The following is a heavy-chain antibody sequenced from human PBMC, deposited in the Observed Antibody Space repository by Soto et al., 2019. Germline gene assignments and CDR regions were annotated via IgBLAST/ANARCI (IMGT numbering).Heavy chain of an antibody. CDR3: ARVSPIRPTGGSCDY. CDR2: IIPIFGTA. V-gene: IGHV1-69*01. CDR1: GGTFSSYA. J-gene: IGHJ4*02. D-gene: IGHD2-15*01. Sequence: QVQLVQSGAEVKKPGSSVKVSCKASGGTFSSYAISWVRQAPGHGLEWMGGIIPIFGTAHYAQKFQSRVTITADESTSTAYMELSSLRSGDTAVYYCARVSPIRPTGGSCDYLGQGTLVTVAS.